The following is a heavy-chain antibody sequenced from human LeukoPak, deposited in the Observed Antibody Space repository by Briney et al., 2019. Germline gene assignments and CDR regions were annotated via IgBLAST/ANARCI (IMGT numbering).Heavy chain of an antibody. CDR2: IYYSGST. CDR1: GGSISSYY. CDR3: ARDFSSSSTVYYYYYMDV. Sequence: SETLSLTCTVSGGSISSYYWSWIRQPPGKGLEWIGYIYYSGSTNYNSSLKSRVTILVDMSKNQFSLKLSSVTAADTAIYYCARDFSSSSTVYYYYYMDVWGKGTTVTVSS. J-gene: IGHJ6*03. V-gene: IGHV4-59*12. D-gene: IGHD6-6*01.